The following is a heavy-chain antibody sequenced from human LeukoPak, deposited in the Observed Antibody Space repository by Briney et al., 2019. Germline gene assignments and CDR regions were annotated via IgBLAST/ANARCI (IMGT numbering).Heavy chain of an antibody. V-gene: IGHV3-7*01. J-gene: IGHJ4*02. Sequence: GGSLRLSCAASGFTFSSYWMSWVRQAPGKGLEWVANIKQDRSEKYYVYSVKGRFTISRDNAKNSLYPQMNSLRAEDTAVYYCARHITMVRGVLDYWGQGSQVTVSS. CDR1: GFTFSSYW. CDR3: ARHITMVRGVLDY. CDR2: IKQDRSEK. D-gene: IGHD3-10*01.